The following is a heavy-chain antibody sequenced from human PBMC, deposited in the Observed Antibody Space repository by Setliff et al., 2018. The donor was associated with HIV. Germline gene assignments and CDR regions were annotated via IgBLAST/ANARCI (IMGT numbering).Heavy chain of an antibody. V-gene: IGHV4-34*01. CDR2: VNRDGGA. D-gene: IGHD6-19*01. J-gene: IGHJ4*02. CDR1: GGSLTGYF. CDR3: ARLRPSVADRSYFDH. Sequence: PSETLSLTCAVYGGSLTGYFWTWIRQSPGKGLEWVGQVNRDGGAHYNPSLRSRVTMSVDSSKNQFSLKVNSVTAADTAVYYCARLRPSVADRSYFDHWGQGTPVTVSS.